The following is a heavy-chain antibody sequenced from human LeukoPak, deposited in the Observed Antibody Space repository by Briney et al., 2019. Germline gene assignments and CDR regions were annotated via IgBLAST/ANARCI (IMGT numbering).Heavy chain of an antibody. J-gene: IGHJ6*03. D-gene: IGHD3-3*01. CDR2: INPNSGDT. V-gene: IGHV1-2*02. CDR3: SRDFGEPTGYYMDV. Sequence: ASVKVSCKASGYTFTGYYMRWERQAPGQGLEWMGWINPNSGDTNYAQKFQGRVTMTRDTSISTAYMELSSLRSDDTAVYYCSRDFGEPTGYYMDVWGKGTTVTVSS. CDR1: GYTFTGYY.